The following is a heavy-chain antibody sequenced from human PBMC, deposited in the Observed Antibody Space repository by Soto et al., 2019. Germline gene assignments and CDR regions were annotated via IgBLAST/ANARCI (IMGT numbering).Heavy chain of an antibody. D-gene: IGHD3-10*01. J-gene: IGHJ6*02. CDR2: IWYDGSNK. Sequence: GGSLRLSCAASGFTFSSYGMHWVRQAPGKGLEWVAVIWYDGSNKYYADSVKGRFTISRDNSKNTLYLQMNSLRAEDTAVYYCARDLGSGSSRKYYYYYGMDVWGQGTTVTVSS. CDR3: ARDLGSGSSRKYYYYYGMDV. CDR1: GFTFSSYG. V-gene: IGHV3-33*01.